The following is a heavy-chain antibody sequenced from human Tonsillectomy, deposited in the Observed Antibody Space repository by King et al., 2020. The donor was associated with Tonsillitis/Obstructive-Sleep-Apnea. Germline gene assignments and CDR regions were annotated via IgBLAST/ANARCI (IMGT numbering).Heavy chain of an antibody. CDR2: IYPGDSDT. V-gene: IGHV5-51*03. Sequence: QLVQSGAEVKKPGESLKISCRASGYSFTTYWIGWVRQKPGRGPEYMGIIYPGDSDTRYSPSFQGQVTMSADKSISTAYLHWSSLKASDTAMYFCARLFSGESYGRYFDSWGQGILVTVSS. D-gene: IGHD1-26*01. CDR1: GYSFTTYW. J-gene: IGHJ4*01. CDR3: ARLFSGESYGRYFDS.